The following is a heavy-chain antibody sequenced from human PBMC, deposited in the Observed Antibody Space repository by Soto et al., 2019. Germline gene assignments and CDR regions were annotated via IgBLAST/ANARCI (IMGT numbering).Heavy chain of an antibody. CDR1: GLTISTYF. Sequence: HVQMVESVGGVVQPGRSLRVSCAASGLTISTYFMYWVRQAQGKGLEWVAAICYVGSNKHYADYVQGRFTISRDNSKNTLFLQMNSLIDEDTAVYYCVAGDQYYDMGDWGQGTTVAVSS. D-gene: IGHD2-2*01. CDR3: VAGDQYYDMGD. V-gene: IGHV3-30-3*01. CDR2: ICYVGSNK. J-gene: IGHJ6*02.